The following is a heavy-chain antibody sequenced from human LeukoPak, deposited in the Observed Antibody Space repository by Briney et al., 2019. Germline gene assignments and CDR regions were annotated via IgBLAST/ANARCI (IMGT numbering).Heavy chain of an antibody. J-gene: IGHJ3*02. CDR3: ATNIAVVGRNAFDI. V-gene: IGHV4-4*07. Sequence: SETLSLTCSVSGASISSYYWTWIRQSAGKGLEWIGRIYNSGTTNYNPSLKSRVTMSVETSKNQFSLNLGSVTAADTAVYYCATNIAVVGRNAFDIWGQGAMVTVSS. D-gene: IGHD6-19*01. CDR1: GASISSYY. CDR2: IYNSGTT.